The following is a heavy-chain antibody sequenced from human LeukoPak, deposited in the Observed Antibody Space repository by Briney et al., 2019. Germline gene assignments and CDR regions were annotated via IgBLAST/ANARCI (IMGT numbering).Heavy chain of an antibody. Sequence: PGGSLRLSCAASGFTFSSYSMNWVRQAPGKGLEWVSSISSSSSYIYYADSVKGRFTISRDNAKNSLYLQMNSLRAEDTAVYYCARSRRNDYGDYVAFDIWGQGTMVTVSS. V-gene: IGHV3-21*01. CDR2: ISSSSSYI. CDR3: ARSRRNDYGDYVAFDI. D-gene: IGHD4-17*01. CDR1: GFTFSSYS. J-gene: IGHJ3*02.